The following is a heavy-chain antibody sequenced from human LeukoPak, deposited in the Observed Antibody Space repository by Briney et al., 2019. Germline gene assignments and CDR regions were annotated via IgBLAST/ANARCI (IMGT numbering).Heavy chain of an antibody. CDR3: ARGYSSGLFAGGYFDC. Sequence: PGGSLRLSCAASGFIFSSYNMNWVRQAPGKGLEWVSSITSSSTYIYYADSVKGRFTISRDNAKSSLYLQMNSLRAEDTAVYYCARGYSSGLFAGGYFDCWGRGSLVTVSS. V-gene: IGHV3-21*01. D-gene: IGHD2-15*01. CDR1: GFIFSSYN. J-gene: IGHJ4*02. CDR2: ITSSSTYI.